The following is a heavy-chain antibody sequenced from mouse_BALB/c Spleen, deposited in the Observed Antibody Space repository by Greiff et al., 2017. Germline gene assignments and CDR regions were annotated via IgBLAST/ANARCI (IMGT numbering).Heavy chain of an antibody. J-gene: IGHJ4*01. CDR1: GFTFSSFG. CDR3: ARRSYYAMDY. CDR2: ISSGSSTI. Sequence: DVKLVESGGGLVQPGGSRKLSCAASGFTFSSFGMHWVRQAPEKGLEWVAYISSGSSTIYYADTVKGRFTISRDNPKNTLFLQMTSLRSEDTAMYYCARRSYYAMDYWGQGTSVTVSS. V-gene: IGHV5-17*02.